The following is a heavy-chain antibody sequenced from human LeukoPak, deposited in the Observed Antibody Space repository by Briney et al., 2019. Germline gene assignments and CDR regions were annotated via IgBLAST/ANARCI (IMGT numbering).Heavy chain of an antibody. CDR1: GFTFTSYA. Sequence: GGSLRLPCAASGFTFTSYAMSWVRQAPGKGLEWVSTITGSGGSAYYADSVKGRFTISRDNSKNTLFLQMNNLRADDTAVYYCAKGGYSSGWSLGKDAFDIWGQGTMVTVSS. CDR3: AKGGYSSGWSLGKDAFDI. V-gene: IGHV3-23*01. CDR2: ITGSGGSA. J-gene: IGHJ3*02. D-gene: IGHD6-19*01.